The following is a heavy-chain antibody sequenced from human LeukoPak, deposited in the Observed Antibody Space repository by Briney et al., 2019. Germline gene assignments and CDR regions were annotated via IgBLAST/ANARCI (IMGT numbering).Heavy chain of an antibody. CDR1: GGSISSYY. D-gene: IGHD4-23*01. V-gene: IGHV4-59*01. Sequence: PSETLSLTCTVSGGSISSYYWSWIRQPPGKGLEWIGYIYYSGSTNYNPSLKSRVTISVDTSKNQFSLKLSSVTAADTAVYYCAKDQYGGNPQYYFDYWGQGTLVTVSS. J-gene: IGHJ4*02. CDR2: IYYSGST. CDR3: AKDQYGGNPQYYFDY.